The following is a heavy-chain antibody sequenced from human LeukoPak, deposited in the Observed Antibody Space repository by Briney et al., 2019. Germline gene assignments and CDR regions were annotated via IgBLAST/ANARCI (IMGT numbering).Heavy chain of an antibody. CDR2: ISGSGGST. J-gene: IGHJ3*02. Sequence: GGSLRLSCAASGFTFSSYAMSWVRQAPGKGLEWVSAISGSGGSTYYADPVKGRFTISRDNSKNTLYLQMNSLRAEDTAVYYCAKHSSSWYDAFDIWGQGTMVTVSS. D-gene: IGHD6-13*01. CDR3: AKHSSSWYDAFDI. CDR1: GFTFSSYA. V-gene: IGHV3-23*01.